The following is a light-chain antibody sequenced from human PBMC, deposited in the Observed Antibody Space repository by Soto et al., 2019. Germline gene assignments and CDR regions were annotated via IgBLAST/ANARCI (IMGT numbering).Light chain of an antibody. V-gene: IGKV3-20*01. CDR3: QQYDSSPKT. J-gene: IGKJ1*01. CDR1: QSVSSSY. Sequence: EIVLTQSPGTLSLSPGERATLSCRASQSVSSSYLAWYQQKPGQAPRLLIYGASSRATGIPDRFSGSGSGTDSTLTISRLEPEDFAVYYCQQYDSSPKTFGQGTKVDIK. CDR2: GAS.